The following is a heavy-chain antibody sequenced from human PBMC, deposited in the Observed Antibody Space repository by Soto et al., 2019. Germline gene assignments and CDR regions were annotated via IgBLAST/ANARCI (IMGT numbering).Heavy chain of an antibody. Sequence: SGGSLRLSCAASGFTFSMYAMTWVRQAPGKGLEWVSGISGSGGSTYYADSVKGRFTISRDSSKNTLYLQMNNLRAEDTAVYYCARTEGIAVADAFDIWGQGTMVTVSS. J-gene: IGHJ3*02. CDR3: ARTEGIAVADAFDI. CDR2: ISGSGGST. V-gene: IGHV3-23*01. CDR1: GFTFSMYA. D-gene: IGHD6-19*01.